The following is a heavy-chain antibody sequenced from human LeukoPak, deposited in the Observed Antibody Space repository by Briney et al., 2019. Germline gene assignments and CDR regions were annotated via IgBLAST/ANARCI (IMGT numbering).Heavy chain of an antibody. CDR3: AREAASCGGDCLDY. D-gene: IGHD2-21*01. J-gene: IGHJ4*02. CDR2: ISHSGTLI. V-gene: IGHV3-48*03. CDR1: GFTFSDYE. Sequence: GGSLRLSCAASGFTFSDYEINWVRQAPGRGLEWVSYISHSGTLIYYADSVRGRFTVSRDNARNSLSLQLNSLRDDDTAAYYCAREAASCGGDCLDYWGQGTLVTVSS.